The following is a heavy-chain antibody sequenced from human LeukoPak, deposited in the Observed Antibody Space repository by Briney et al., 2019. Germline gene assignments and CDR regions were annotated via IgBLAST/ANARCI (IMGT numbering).Heavy chain of an antibody. Sequence: GGSLRLSCAASGFSFSGYGMHWVRQAPGKGLEWVAFIRYDGSNEYYADSVKGRFTISRDKSKNTLSLQMNGLRAGDTAVYYCVRGLLGGFDPWGQGTLVTVSS. CDR3: VRGLLGGFDP. CDR2: IRYDGSNE. V-gene: IGHV3-30*02. D-gene: IGHD2-21*01. J-gene: IGHJ5*02. CDR1: GFSFSGYG.